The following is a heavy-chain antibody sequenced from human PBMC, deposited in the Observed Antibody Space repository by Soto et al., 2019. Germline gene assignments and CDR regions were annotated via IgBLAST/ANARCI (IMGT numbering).Heavy chain of an antibody. CDR1: GYSFTSYC. V-gene: IGHV5-51*01. Sequence: GESLKISCECSGYSFTSYCIGWVRQMPGKGLEWVGIICPGDSDSRYSPSFQGQVTISADKSISTAYVQWSSLKASDTAMYYCARGRRSIVGATNFDFWGKGTLGT. D-gene: IGHD1-26*01. CDR3: ARGRRSIVGATNFDF. J-gene: IGHJ4*02. CDR2: ICPGDSDS.